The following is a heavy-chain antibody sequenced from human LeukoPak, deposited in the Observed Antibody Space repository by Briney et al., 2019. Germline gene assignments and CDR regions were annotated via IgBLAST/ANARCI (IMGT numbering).Heavy chain of an antibody. J-gene: IGHJ4*02. CDR1: GGSISSYY. V-gene: IGHV4-4*07. Sequence: SETLSLTCTVSGGSISSYYWSWIRQPAGKGLEWIGRIYTSGSTNYNPSLKSRVTMSVDTSKNQFSLKLSSVTAADTAVYYCARDIAPVGPYYFDYWGQGTLVTVSS. CDR2: IYTSGST. CDR3: ARDIAPVGPYYFDY. D-gene: IGHD2-15*01.